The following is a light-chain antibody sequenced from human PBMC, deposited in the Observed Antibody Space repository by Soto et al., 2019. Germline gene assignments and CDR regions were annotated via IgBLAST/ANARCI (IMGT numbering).Light chain of an antibody. CDR2: EVN. CDR1: NSDVGGYNY. J-gene: IGLJ1*01. CDR3: SSYAGSNWYV. V-gene: IGLV2-8*01. Sequence: ALTQAPSANGVPLQAVSITCTGTNSDVGGYNYVSWYQQYPGKAPKLIIYEVNERPSGVPDRFSGSKSGNTASLTVSGLQTADEADYYCSSYAGSNWYVFGTGTKVTVL.